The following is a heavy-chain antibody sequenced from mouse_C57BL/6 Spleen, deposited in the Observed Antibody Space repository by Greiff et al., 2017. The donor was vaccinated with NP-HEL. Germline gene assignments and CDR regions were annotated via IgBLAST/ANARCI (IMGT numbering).Heavy chain of an antibody. CDR2: IDPSDSET. V-gene: IGHV1-52*01. D-gene: IGHD1-1*01. Sequence: QVQLQQPGAELVRPGSSVKLSCKASGYTFTSYWMHWVKQRPIQGLEWIGNIDPSDSETHYNQKFKDKATLTVDKSSSTAYMQLSSLTSEDSAVYYCAAYYYGSSYDAMDYWGQGTSVTVSS. CDR1: GYTFTSYW. CDR3: AAYYYGSSYDAMDY. J-gene: IGHJ4*01.